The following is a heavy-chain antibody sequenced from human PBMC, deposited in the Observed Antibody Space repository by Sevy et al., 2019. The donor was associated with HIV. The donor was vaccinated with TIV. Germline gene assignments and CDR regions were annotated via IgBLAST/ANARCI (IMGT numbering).Heavy chain of an antibody. CDR2: IKQDGSEK. J-gene: IGHJ6*02. CDR1: GFTFSSYW. D-gene: IGHD3-10*01. V-gene: IGHV3-7*01. CDR3: AHLTGSGSYSSYYYGMDV. Sequence: GGSLRLSCAASGFTFSSYWMSWVRQAPGKELEWVANIKQDGSEKYYVDSVKGRFTISRDNAKNSLYLQMNSLRAEDTAVYYCAHLTGSGSYSSYYYGMDVWGQGTTVTVSS.